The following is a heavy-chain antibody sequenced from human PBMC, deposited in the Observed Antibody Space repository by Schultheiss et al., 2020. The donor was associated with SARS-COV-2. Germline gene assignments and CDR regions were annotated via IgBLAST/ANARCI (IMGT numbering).Heavy chain of an antibody. D-gene: IGHD1-26*01. V-gene: IGHV3-30*03. CDR1: GFTFSDYG. CDR2: VAYDGSIQ. CDR3: ARAMGATTWDFDY. J-gene: IGHJ4*02. Sequence: GGSLRLSCAASGFTFSDYGMQWVRQAPGKGLEWVGVVAYDGSIQYYADSVKGRFTISRDNSKNTLYLQMNSLRAEDTAVYYCARAMGATTWDFDYWGQGTLVTVSS.